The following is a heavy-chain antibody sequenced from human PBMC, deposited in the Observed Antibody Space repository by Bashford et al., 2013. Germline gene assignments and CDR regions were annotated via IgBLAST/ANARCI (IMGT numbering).Heavy chain of an antibody. V-gene: IGHV3-23*01. J-gene: IGHJ4*02. CDR2: IGGTGDPT. Sequence: VRQAPGKGLEWVAAIGGTGDPTYYADSVKGRFTISRDNSKSMLYLQMNSLRDEDTAVYYCAKVVPGIQRFDYWGQGTLVTVSS. D-gene: IGHD5-18*01. CDR3: AKVVPGIQRFDY.